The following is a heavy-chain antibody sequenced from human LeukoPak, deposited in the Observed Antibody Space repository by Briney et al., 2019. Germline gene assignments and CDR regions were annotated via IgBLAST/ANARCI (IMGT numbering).Heavy chain of an antibody. J-gene: IGHJ3*02. CDR2: IIPIFGTA. Sequence: SVKVSCKASGDTFNTYAISWVRQAPGQGLEWMGRIIPIFGTANYAQKFQGRVTITTDESTSTAYMELSSLRSEDTAVYYCARDKVGTAIAFDIWGQGTMVTVSP. CDR3: ARDKVGTAIAFDI. CDR1: GDTFNTYA. D-gene: IGHD2-21*02. V-gene: IGHV1-69*05.